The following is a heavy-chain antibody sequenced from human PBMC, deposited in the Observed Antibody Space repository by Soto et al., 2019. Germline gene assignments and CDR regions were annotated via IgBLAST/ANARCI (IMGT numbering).Heavy chain of an antibody. CDR3: ARVRYLDWFHNHPVDYGMDV. J-gene: IGHJ6*02. Sequence: QVQLQESGPGLVKPSQTLSLTCTVSGGSISSGGYYWSWIRQHPGKGLEWIGYIYYSGSTYYNPSLRSRVTVSVDTSKNQFYLKLSAVTAADTAVYYCARVRYLDWFHNHPVDYGMDVWGQGTTVTVSS. V-gene: IGHV4-31*03. CDR1: GGSISSGGYY. D-gene: IGHD3-9*01. CDR2: IYYSGST.